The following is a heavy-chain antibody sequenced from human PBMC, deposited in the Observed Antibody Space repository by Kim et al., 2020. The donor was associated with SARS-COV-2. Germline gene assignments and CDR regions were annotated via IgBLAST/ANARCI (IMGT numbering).Heavy chain of an antibody. CDR3: YCYCSGAYSVPDY. D-gene: IGHD3-10*01. Sequence: GGSLRLSCAASGFTFSRYWMHWIRQVPGKGLVWVSRISTDGSDTTYADSVKGRFTISRDNAKSTLYLQMNSLREDDTAVYYCYCYCSGAYSVPDYWGLG. CDR2: ISTDGSDT. CDR1: GFTFSRYW. V-gene: IGHV3-74*01. J-gene: IGHJ4*02.